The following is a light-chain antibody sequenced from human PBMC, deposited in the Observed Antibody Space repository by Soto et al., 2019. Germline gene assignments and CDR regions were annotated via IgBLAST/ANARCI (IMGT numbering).Light chain of an antibody. CDR1: QTISSW. V-gene: IGKV1-12*01. CDR2: AAS. J-gene: IGKJ4*01. CDR3: QQANSFPLT. Sequence: DIQMTQSPSTLSGSVGDRVTITCRASQTISSWLAWYQQKPGKAPNLLISAASTLQSGVPSRFSGSGSETEFTLTITSLQPEDSATYYCQQANSFPLTFGGGTKVDIK.